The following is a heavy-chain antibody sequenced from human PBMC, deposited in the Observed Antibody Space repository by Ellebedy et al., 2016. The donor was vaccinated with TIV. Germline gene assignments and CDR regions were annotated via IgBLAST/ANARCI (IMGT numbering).Heavy chain of an antibody. CDR2: TNPSDGNT. J-gene: IGHJ4*02. V-gene: IGHV1-46*01. Sequence: ASVKVSCKASGYTFTNYGISWVRQAPGQGLEWMGFTNPSDGNTDSAQRFQGRITMTRDTSTNTVFMELSSLTSEDTAVYYCARGKRNILWSDYWGQGTLVTVSS. CDR1: GYTFTNYG. CDR3: ARGKRNILWSDY. D-gene: IGHD1-14*01.